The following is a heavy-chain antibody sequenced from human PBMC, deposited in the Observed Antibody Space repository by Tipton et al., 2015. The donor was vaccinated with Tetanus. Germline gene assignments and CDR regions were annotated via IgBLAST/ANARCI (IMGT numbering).Heavy chain of an antibody. J-gene: IGHJ5*02. CDR2: IRASDGST. CDR3: AKLVTS. Sequence: AAPGFTFSGSSMSWVRQAPGKGLEWVSSIRASDGSTYYADSVKGRFTISRDNSKNTLYLQLNSLRVEDTAIYYCAKLVTSWGQGTLVTVSS. V-gene: IGHV3-23*01. D-gene: IGHD2-8*02. CDR1: GFTFSGSS.